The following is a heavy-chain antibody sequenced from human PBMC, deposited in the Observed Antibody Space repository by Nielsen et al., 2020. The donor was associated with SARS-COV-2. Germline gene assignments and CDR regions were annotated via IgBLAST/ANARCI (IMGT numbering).Heavy chain of an antibody. D-gene: IGHD3-16*01. V-gene: IGHV1-69*04. J-gene: IGHJ6*02. CDR3: AREQEAGGNYYYGMDV. Sequence: SVKVSCKATGYTFTSYAMNWVRQAPGQGLEWMGRIIPILGIANYAQKFQGRVTITANKSTSTAYMELSSLRSEDTAVYYCAREQEAGGNYYYGMDVWGQGTTVTVSS. CDR2: IIPILGIA. CDR1: GYTFTSYA.